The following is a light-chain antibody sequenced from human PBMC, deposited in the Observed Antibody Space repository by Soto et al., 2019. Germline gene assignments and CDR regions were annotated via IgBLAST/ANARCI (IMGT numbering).Light chain of an antibody. Sequence: QSVLTQPASVSGSPGQTITISCTGTSSDVGAYNYVSWYQQHPGKAPKLMIYEVSNRLSGVSDRFSGSKSGNTASLTISGLQAADEADYYCSSKRTTASPVFGTGTKVTV. CDR3: SSKRTTASPV. CDR1: SSDVGAYNY. V-gene: IGLV2-14*01. J-gene: IGLJ1*01. CDR2: EVS.